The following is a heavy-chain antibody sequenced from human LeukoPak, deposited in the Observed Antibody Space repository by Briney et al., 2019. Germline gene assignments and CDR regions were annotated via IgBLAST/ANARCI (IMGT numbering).Heavy chain of an antibody. Sequence: VGSLRLSCAASGFTFSSYGMHWVRQAPGKGLEGVAVISYDGSNKYYADSVKGRFTISRDNSKNTLYLQMNSLRAEDTAVYYCAKDGGSSWSEDAYFDYWGQGTLVTVSS. CDR3: AKDGGSSWSEDAYFDY. CDR2: ISYDGSNK. J-gene: IGHJ4*02. D-gene: IGHD6-13*01. CDR1: GFTFSSYG. V-gene: IGHV3-30*18.